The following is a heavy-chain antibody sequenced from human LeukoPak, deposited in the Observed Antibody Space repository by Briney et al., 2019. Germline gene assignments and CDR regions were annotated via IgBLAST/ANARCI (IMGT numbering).Heavy chain of an antibody. Sequence: GASVKVSCKASGYTFTSYYMHWVRQAPGQGLEWMGIINPSGGSTSYAQKFQGRVTMTRDTSTSTVYMELSSLRSEDTAVYYCARDSLPPYYYDSSVYYAAFDIWGQGKMVTVSS. J-gene: IGHJ3*02. D-gene: IGHD3-22*01. V-gene: IGHV1-46*01. CDR3: ARDSLPPYYYDSSVYYAAFDI. CDR1: GYTFTSYY. CDR2: INPSGGST.